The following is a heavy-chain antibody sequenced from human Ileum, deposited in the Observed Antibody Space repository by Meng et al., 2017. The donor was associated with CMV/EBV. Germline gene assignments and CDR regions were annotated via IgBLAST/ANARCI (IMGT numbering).Heavy chain of an antibody. J-gene: IGHJ4*02. CDR2: INNNGDYT. CDR1: GFTFRSFA. V-gene: IGHV3-64*01. D-gene: IGHD5-12*01. CDR3: ARVSSSGVDY. Sequence: VQLVESGGGLVQPGGSLRLSCVASGFTFRSFALHWVRQAPGKGLEYVSSINNNGDYTYYANSMKGRFTISRDNSKNTLYLQMGSLRTEDMAVYYCARVSSSGVDYWGQGTLVTVSS.